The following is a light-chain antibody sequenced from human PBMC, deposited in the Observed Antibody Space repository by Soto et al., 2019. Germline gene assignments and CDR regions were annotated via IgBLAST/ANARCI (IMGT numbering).Light chain of an antibody. CDR1: QIVSSSY. J-gene: IGKJ5*01. CDR2: GSA. Sequence: EIVLTQSPGTLSLSPGERASLSCGASQIVSSSYLAWYQQKPGQAPRLLIYGSATRATGIPDRFSSSGSGTDFTLTISSLEPEDFAVYYCQQYGDSPITFGPGTRLEIK. V-gene: IGKV3-20*01. CDR3: QQYGDSPIT.